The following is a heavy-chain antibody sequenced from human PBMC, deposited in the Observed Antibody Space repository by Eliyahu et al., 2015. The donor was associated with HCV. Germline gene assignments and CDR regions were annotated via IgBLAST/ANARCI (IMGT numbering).Heavy chain of an antibody. CDR2: IYYSGST. Sequence: QVQLQESGPGLVKPSQTLSLTCTVSGGSXSXXGXYWGWIRQHPGKGLEWIGYIYYSGSTYYNPSLKSRVTISVDTSKNQFSLKLSSVTAADTAVYYCARDNEGNFDYWGQGTLVTVSS. V-gene: IGHV4-31*03. D-gene: IGHD1-1*01. CDR3: ARDNEGNFDY. J-gene: IGHJ4*02. CDR1: GGSXSXXGXY.